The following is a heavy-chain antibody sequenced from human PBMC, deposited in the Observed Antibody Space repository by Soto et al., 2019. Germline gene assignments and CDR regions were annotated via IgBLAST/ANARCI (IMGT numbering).Heavy chain of an antibody. V-gene: IGHV3-66*01. J-gene: IGHJ3*02. CDR3: ARDRSLGVAGTTGHDAFDI. CDR2: IYSGGST. Sequence: GGSLRLSCAASGFTVSSNYMSWVRQAPGKGLEWVSVIYSGGSTYYADSVKGRFTISRDNSKNTLYLQMNSLRAEDTAVYYCARDRSLGVAGTTGHDAFDIWGQGTMVTVSS. D-gene: IGHD6-19*01. CDR1: GFTVSSNY.